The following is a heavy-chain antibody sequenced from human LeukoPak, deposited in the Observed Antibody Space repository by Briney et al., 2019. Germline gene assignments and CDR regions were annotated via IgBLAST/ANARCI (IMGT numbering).Heavy chain of an antibody. V-gene: IGHV4-4*07. J-gene: IGHJ5*02. CDR1: GGSFSSYY. CDR2: IYTSGST. Sequence: PSETLSLTCTVSGGSFSSYYWSWIRQPPGKGLEWIGRIYTSGSTTYNPSLKSRVTMSVDTSKSQFSLNLMSVTAADTAVYYCTRDTGTTGEVKFDPWGQGTLVTVSS. CDR3: TRDTGTTGEVKFDP. D-gene: IGHD4-17*01.